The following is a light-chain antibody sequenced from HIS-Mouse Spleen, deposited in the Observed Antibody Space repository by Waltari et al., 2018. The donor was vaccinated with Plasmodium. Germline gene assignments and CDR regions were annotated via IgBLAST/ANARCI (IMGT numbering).Light chain of an antibody. V-gene: IGKV3-11*01. CDR3: QQRSNWPRGT. J-gene: IGKJ1*01. CDR1: QSVSIY. CDR2: DAS. Sequence: EIVLTHSPATLSLSPGVIATLSCRASQSVSIYLAWYQQKPGQAPRLLIYDASNRATGIPARFSGSGSGTDFTLTISSLEPEDFAVYYCQQRSNWPRGTFGQGTKVEIK.